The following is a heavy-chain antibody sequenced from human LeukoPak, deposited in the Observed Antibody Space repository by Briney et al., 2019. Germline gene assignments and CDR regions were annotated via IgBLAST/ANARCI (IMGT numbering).Heavy chain of an antibody. CDR2: IWYDGSNK. V-gene: IGHV3-33*01. CDR1: GFTFSSYG. Sequence: GGSLRLSCAASGFTFSSYGMHWVRQAPGKGLEWVAVIWYDGSNKYYADSVKGRFTISRDNAKNTLYLQMNSLRAEDTAVYYCARDAPGNTALDYWGQGTLVTVSS. J-gene: IGHJ4*02. D-gene: IGHD5-18*01. CDR3: ARDAPGNTALDY.